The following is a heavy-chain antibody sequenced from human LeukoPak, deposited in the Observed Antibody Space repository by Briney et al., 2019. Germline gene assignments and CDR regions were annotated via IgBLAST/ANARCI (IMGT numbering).Heavy chain of an antibody. CDR2: IIPIFGTA. CDR3: AREGNCSSTSCYGSSRVWFDP. CDR1: GGTFSSYA. J-gene: IGHJ5*02. Sequence: GASVKVSCTASGGTFSSYAISWVGQAPGQGLEWMGGIIPIFGTANYAQKFQGRVTITADKSTSTAYMELSSLRSEDTAVYYCAREGNCSSTSCYGSSRVWFDPWGQGTLVTISS. D-gene: IGHD2-2*01. V-gene: IGHV1-69*06.